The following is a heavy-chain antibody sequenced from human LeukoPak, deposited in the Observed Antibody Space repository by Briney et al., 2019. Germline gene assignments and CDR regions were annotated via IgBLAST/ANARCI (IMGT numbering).Heavy chain of an antibody. V-gene: IGHV4-59*01. J-gene: IGHJ4*02. CDR2: IYYRGST. CDR3: ARKVTVGRDFDS. D-gene: IGHD4-23*01. CDR1: GRSINSDY. Sequence: SETLSLTCTVPGRSINSDYGSWIRQPPGKGLEWIGNIYYRGSTNYNPSLKSRVTISVDTSKKSFSLRLSSVTAADTAVYYCARKVTVGRDFDSWGQGTLVTVSS.